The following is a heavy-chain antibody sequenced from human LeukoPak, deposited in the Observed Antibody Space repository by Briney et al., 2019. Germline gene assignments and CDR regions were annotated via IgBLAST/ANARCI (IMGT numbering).Heavy chain of an antibody. Sequence: GGSLRLSCAASGFTFSSYGMHWVRQAPGKGLEWVAVIWYDGSNKYYADSVKGRFTISRDNAKNSLYLQTNSLRAEDMAVYYCARGRMGPDYWGQGTLVTVSS. CDR2: IWYDGSNK. D-gene: IGHD2-8*01. V-gene: IGHV3-33*01. CDR1: GFTFSSYG. CDR3: ARGRMGPDY. J-gene: IGHJ4*02.